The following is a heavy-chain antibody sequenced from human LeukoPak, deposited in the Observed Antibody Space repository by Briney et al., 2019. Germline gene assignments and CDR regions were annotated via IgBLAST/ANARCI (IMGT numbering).Heavy chain of an antibody. D-gene: IGHD5-18*01. CDR3: ATTRYNYGYYFDY. V-gene: IGHV3-23*01. CDR2: ISGSGGST. J-gene: IGHJ4*02. Sequence: PGGTLRLSCAASGFTFSSYAMSWVRQAPGKGLEWVSVISGSGGSTYYADSVKGRLTISRDNSKNTLYLQMNSLRAEDTAVYYCATTRYNYGYYFDYWGQGTLVTVSS. CDR1: GFTFSSYA.